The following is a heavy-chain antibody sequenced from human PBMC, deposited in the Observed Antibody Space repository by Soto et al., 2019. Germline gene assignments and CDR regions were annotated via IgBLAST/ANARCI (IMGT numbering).Heavy chain of an antibody. J-gene: IGHJ4*02. CDR3: ARENVNYGDTKAFDY. Sequence: SVKVSCRASGGTFSSYAISWLRQAPGQGLEWMGGIIPIFGTANYAQKFQGRVTITADESTSTAYMELSSLRSEDTAVYYCARENVNYGDTKAFDYWGQGTLVTVSS. CDR1: GGTFSSYA. CDR2: IIPIFGTA. D-gene: IGHD4-17*01. V-gene: IGHV1-69*13.